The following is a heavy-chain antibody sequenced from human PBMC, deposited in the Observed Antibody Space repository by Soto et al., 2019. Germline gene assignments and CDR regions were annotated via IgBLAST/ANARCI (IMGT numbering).Heavy chain of an antibody. CDR3: AREGSTLNWFGP. CDR1: GFTFSSYN. J-gene: IGHJ5*02. Sequence: EVQLVESGGGLVQPGGSLRLSCAASGFTFSSYNMNWVRQAPGKGLEWVSYISSSSSTIYYADSVKGRFTISRDNAKNSMYLQMNSLRDEDTAVYYCAREGSTLNWFGPWGQGTLVTVSS. CDR2: ISSSSSTI. V-gene: IGHV3-48*02.